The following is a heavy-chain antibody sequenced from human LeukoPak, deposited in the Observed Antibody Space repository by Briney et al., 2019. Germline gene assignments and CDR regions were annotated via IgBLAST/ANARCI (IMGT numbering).Heavy chain of an antibody. CDR2: ISYDGSNK. CDR3: ACDPMYFDY. Sequence: GRSLRLSCAASGFTFSSYAMHWVRQAPGKGLEWVAVISYDGSNKYYADSVKGRFTISRDNSKNTLYLQMNSLRAEDTAVYYCACDPMYFDYWGQGTLVTVSS. D-gene: IGHD2-2*01. V-gene: IGHV3-30-3*01. J-gene: IGHJ4*02. CDR1: GFTFSSYA.